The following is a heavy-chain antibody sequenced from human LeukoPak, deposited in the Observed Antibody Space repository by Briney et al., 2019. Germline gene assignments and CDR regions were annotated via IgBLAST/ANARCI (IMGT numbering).Heavy chain of an antibody. D-gene: IGHD1-26*01. V-gene: IGHV4-59*08. CDR2: IYYSGST. Sequence: SETLSLTCTVSGGYISSYYWSWIRQRPGKGLEWIGYIYYSGSTNYNPSLKSRVTISVDTSKNQFSLKLSSVTAADTAVYYCARHVESGSYEPYFDYWGQGTLVTVSS. CDR1: GGYISSYY. J-gene: IGHJ4*02. CDR3: ARHVESGSYEPYFDY.